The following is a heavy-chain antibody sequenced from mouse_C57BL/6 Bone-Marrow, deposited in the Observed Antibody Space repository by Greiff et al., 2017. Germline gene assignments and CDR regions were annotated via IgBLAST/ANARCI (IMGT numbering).Heavy chain of an antibody. CDR2: IDPSDSYT. CDR3: ARSGRPDY. V-gene: IGHV1-59*01. CDR1: GYTFTSYW. J-gene: IGHJ2*01. Sequence: QVQLKQPGAELVRPGTSVKLSCKASGYTFTSYWMHWVKQRPGQGLEWIGVIDPSDSYTNYNQKFKGKATLTVDTSSSTAYMQLSSLTSEDSAVYYCARSGRPDYWGKGTTLTVSS. D-gene: IGHD3-1*01.